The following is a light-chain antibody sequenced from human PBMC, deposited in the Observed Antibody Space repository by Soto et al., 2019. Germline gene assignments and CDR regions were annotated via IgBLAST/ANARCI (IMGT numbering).Light chain of an antibody. CDR3: QHRSVWPLT. V-gene: IGKV3-11*01. Sequence: EIVLTQSPATLSLSPGERATLSCRASQSVGTSLAWYQQKSGQAPRLLFYESSNRATYIPARFSASGSGTVFPLTISVLAPEDFAVYYCQHRSVWPLTFGGGTKVEIK. J-gene: IGKJ4*01. CDR1: QSVGTS. CDR2: ESS.